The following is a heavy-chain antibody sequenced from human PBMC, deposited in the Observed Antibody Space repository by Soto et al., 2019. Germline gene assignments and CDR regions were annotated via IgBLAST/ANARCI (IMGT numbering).Heavy chain of an antibody. CDR3: ARAPLLPPFQIDY. CDR1: GFTFSSYG. V-gene: IGHV3-30*03. D-gene: IGHD2-21*01. CDR2: ISYDGSNK. J-gene: IGHJ4*02. Sequence: GGSLRLSCAASGFTFSSYGMHWVRQAPGKGLEWVAVISYDGSNKYYADSVKGRFTISRDNSKNTLYLQMNSLRAEDTAVYYCARAPLLPPFQIDYWGQGTLVTVSS.